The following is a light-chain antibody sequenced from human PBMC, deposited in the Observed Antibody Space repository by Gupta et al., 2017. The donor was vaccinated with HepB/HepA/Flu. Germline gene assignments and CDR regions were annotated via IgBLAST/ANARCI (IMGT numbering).Light chain of an antibody. Sequence: QPVLTHSSSASASLGSTFKLTCTRSSGHSGYIIAWHQQQPGTAPRYLMKVDSGGIYNKGSGVPDHFSVSSSRADRYLTISYLQAEDEANYYCQAWDSNSRVFGVGTKLTVL. CDR3: QAWDSNSRV. J-gene: IGLJ3*02. CDR2: VDSGGIY. V-gene: IGLV4-60*03. CDR1: SGHSGYI.